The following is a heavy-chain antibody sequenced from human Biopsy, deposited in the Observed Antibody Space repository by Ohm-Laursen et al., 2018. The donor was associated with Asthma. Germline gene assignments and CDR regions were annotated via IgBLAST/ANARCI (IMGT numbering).Heavy chain of an antibody. Sequence: SVKVSCKSPGGTFNTYVIGWVRQAPGQGLEWMGGINSVFGTTTYPQKFQDRVTITADDSTSTVYMELSSLRSEDTAVYYCARKAGSCISRTCYSLDFWGQGTLVTVSP. CDR3: ARKAGSCISRTCYSLDF. V-gene: IGHV1-69*13. CDR2: INSVFGTT. CDR1: GGTFNTYV. D-gene: IGHD2-2*01. J-gene: IGHJ4*02.